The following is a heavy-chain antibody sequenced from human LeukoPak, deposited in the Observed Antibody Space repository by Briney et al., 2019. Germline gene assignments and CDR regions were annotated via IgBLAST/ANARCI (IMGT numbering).Heavy chain of an antibody. CDR2: ISSSSYI. CDR3: ARGAYYYDSSGYRPPDY. Sequence: PGGSLRLSCAAPGFTFSSYSMNWVRQAPGKGLEWVSSISSSSYIYYADSVKGRFTISRDNAKNSLYLQMNSLRAEDTAVYYCARGAYYYDSSGYRPPDYWGQGTLVTVSS. V-gene: IGHV3-21*01. D-gene: IGHD3-22*01. CDR1: GFTFSSYS. J-gene: IGHJ4*02.